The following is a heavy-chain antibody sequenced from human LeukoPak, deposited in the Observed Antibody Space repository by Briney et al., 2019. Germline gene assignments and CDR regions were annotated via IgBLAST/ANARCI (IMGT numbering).Heavy chain of an antibody. V-gene: IGHV4-34*01. D-gene: IGHD3-22*01. CDR3: ARALKTDSSGPYYFDY. CDR1: GGSFSGYY. Sequence: SETLSLTCAVYGGSFSGYYWSWIRQPPGKGLEWIGEINHSGSTNYNPSLKSRVTISVDTSKNQFSLKLSSVTAADTAVYYCARALKTDSSGPYYFDYWGQGTLVTVSS. CDR2: INHSGST. J-gene: IGHJ4*02.